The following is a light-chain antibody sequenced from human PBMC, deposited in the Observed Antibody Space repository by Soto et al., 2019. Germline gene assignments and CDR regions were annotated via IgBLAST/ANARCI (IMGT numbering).Light chain of an antibody. Sequence: EIVWTQSPGTLSLSPGEKATLSCRASQSVSSSYLAWYQQKPGQAPRLLIYGASSRATGIPDRFSGSGSGTDFTLTISSLEPEDFAVYYCQQRSKWITFGQGTRLEIK. V-gene: IGKV3D-20*02. J-gene: IGKJ5*01. CDR2: GAS. CDR1: QSVSSSY. CDR3: QQRSKWIT.